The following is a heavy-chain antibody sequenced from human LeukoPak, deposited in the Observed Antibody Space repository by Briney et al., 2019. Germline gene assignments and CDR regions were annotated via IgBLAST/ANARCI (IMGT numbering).Heavy chain of an antibody. CDR3: ARVYYYYDSSGILTLYFDY. Sequence: ASVTVSCKTSGYTFTSYYMHWVRQAPGQGLEWMGWVNPTSGGTNYAQKFQGRVTMTRGTSISTAYMELSRLRSDDTAVYYCARVYYYYDSSGILTLYFDYWGQGTLVTVSS. J-gene: IGHJ4*02. V-gene: IGHV1-2*02. CDR2: VNPTSGGT. CDR1: GYTFTSYY. D-gene: IGHD3-22*01.